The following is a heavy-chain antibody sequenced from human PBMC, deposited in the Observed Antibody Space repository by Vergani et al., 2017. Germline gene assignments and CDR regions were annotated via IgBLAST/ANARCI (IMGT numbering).Heavy chain of an antibody. Sequence: QVQLVQSGAEVKKPGASVKVSCKASGYTFTSYYMHWVRQAPGQGLEWMGIINPSGGSTSYAQKFQGRVTMTRDTSTSTVYRELSSLRSEDTAVYYCARGTWAVAGTGWFDPWGQGTLVTVSS. CDR2: INPSGGST. J-gene: IGHJ5*02. D-gene: IGHD6-19*01. CDR3: ARGTWAVAGTGWFDP. CDR1: GYTFTSYY. V-gene: IGHV1-46*01.